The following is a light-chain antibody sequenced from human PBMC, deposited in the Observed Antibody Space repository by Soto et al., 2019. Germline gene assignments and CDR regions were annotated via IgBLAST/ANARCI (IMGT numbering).Light chain of an antibody. J-gene: IGKJ1*01. CDR1: QGIRND. CDR3: LQDYNYPRT. Sequence: AIQMTQSPSSLSASVGDRVTITCRASQGIRNDLGWYQQKPGKAPNLLIYAASSLQSGVPSRFSGSGSGTDFTLPISSLQPEDFATYYCLQDYNYPRTFGQGTKVEIK. V-gene: IGKV1-6*01. CDR2: AAS.